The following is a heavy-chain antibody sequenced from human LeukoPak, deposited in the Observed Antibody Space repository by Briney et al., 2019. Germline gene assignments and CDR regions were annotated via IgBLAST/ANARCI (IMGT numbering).Heavy chain of an antibody. CDR3: ARARARVRLGFGY. CDR1: GYTFTGYY. D-gene: IGHD7-27*01. J-gene: IGHJ4*02. Sequence: ASVKVSCKASGYTFTGYYMHWVRQAPGQGLEWMGWINPNSGGTNYAQKFQGRVTMTRDTSISTAYMELRRRRSDDTAVYYCARARARVRLGFGYWGEGTLVTVSS. CDR2: INPNSGGT. V-gene: IGHV1-2*02.